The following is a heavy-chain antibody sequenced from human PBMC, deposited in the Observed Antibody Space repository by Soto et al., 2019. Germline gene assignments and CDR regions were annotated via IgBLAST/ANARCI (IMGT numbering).Heavy chain of an antibody. Sequence: KLALNTAGYVFTVYFVHCRRQAPGQGLEWMGWINPNSGGTNYAQKFQGRVTMTRDTSISTAYMELSRLRSDDTAVYYCAGYCSSTSCYEGRHYYGMDVWGQGTKVTVSS. J-gene: IGHJ6*02. CDR1: GYVFTVYF. D-gene: IGHD2-2*01. CDR2: INPNSGGT. V-gene: IGHV1-2*02. CDR3: AGYCSSTSCYEGRHYYGMDV.